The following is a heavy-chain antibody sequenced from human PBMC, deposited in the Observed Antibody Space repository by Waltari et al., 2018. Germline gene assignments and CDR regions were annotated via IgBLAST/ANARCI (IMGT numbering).Heavy chain of an antibody. CDR3: ARVYYYDSSGYYYTDAFDI. Sequence: QVQLVQSGAEVKKPGSSVKVSCKASGGTFSSYANSWVRQAPGQGLEWMGGIIPIFGTANYAQKFQGRVTITADESTSTAYMELSSLRSEDTAVYYCARVYYYDSSGYYYTDAFDIWGQGTMVTVSS. J-gene: IGHJ3*02. CDR1: GGTFSSYA. CDR2: IIPIFGTA. D-gene: IGHD3-22*01. V-gene: IGHV1-69*01.